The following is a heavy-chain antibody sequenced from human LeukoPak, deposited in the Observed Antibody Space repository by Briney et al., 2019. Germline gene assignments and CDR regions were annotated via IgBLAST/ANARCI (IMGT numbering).Heavy chain of an antibody. D-gene: IGHD4-17*01. CDR3: ARDKMTTVTSLFDY. CDR1: GFTFSSYW. V-gene: IGHV3-7*01. CDR2: IKQDGSEK. J-gene: IGHJ4*02. Sequence: PGGSLRLSCAASGFTFSSYWMSWVRQAPGKGLEWVANIKQDGSEKYYVDSVKGRFTISRDNAKNSLYLQMNSLRAEDTAVYYCARDKMTTVTSLFDYWGQGTLVTVSS.